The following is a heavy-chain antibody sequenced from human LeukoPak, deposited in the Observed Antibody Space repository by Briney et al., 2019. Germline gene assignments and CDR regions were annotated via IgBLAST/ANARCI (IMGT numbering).Heavy chain of an antibody. CDR2: INIDGRST. D-gene: IGHD2-8*01. J-gene: IGHJ4*02. Sequence: PGGSLRLSCAASGFTFGSYWMHWVRQAPGKGLVWFSRINIDGRSTSYADSVKGRFTISRDNAKNTLYLQMNSLRAKDRVGNNLGWEKNRQGGFREGPFHILRGNAKNKVELQKEQSESGEQAGVLLCKILYCYWGGFDYWGQGTLVTVSS. V-gene: IGHV3-74*01. CDR3: GWEKNRQGGFREGPFHILRGNAKNKVELQKEQSESGEQAGVLLCKILYCYWGGFDY. CDR1: GFTFGSYW.